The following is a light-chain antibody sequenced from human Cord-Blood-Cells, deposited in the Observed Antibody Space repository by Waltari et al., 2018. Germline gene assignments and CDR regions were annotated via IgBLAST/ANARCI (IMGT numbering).Light chain of an antibody. J-gene: IGLJ1*01. CDR3: AAWDNSLNGYV. CDR1: GSHTRRHI. V-gene: IGLV1-44*01. CDR2: RIT. Sequence: QSLPPPPPSSSSTPGPRATTSPSRSGSHTRRHIAHWYQPPPVTPPPLRIYRITQGPSGAPDRFSGSTSGTSASLAISGLHSKDKADYYCAAWDNSLNGYVFGTGTKVTVL.